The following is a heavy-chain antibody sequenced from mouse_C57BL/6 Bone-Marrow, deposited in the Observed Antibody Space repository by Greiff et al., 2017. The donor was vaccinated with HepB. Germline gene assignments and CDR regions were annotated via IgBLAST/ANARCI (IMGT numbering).Heavy chain of an antibody. D-gene: IGHD1-1*01. CDR2: ISSGGDYI. V-gene: IGHV5-9-1*02. CDR1: GFTFSSYA. Sequence: DVKLVESGEGLVKPGGSLKLSCAASGFTFSSYAMSWVRQTPEKRLEWVAYISSGGDYIYYADTVKGRFTISRDNARNTLYLQMSSLKSEDTAMYYCTRGDYYGSSRYYYAMDYWGQGTSVTVSS. CDR3: TRGDYYGSSRYYYAMDY. J-gene: IGHJ4*01.